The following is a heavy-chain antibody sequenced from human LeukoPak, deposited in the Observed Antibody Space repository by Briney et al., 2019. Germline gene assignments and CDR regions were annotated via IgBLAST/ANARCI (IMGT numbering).Heavy chain of an antibody. V-gene: IGHV3-48*01. CDR2: ISSSSSAI. CDR1: GFTFTTYT. D-gene: IGHD6-6*01. CDR3: AREYSSSSGRAFDI. J-gene: IGHJ3*02. Sequence: GGSLRLSCAASGFTFTTYTMNWVRQTPGKVLEWVSFISSSSSAIYYADSVKGRFTISRDNAKNSLFLQMNSLRAEDTAVYYCAREYSSSSGRAFDIWGQGTMVTVSS.